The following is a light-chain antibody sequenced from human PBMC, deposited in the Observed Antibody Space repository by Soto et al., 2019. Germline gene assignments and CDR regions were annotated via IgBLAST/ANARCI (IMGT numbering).Light chain of an antibody. J-gene: IGKJ1*01. CDR3: QQHGNSPWT. Sequence: EIVLTQSPGTLSLSPGERATLSCRASQSVSISYLVWYQQKPGQAPRLLIYGASTRATGIPDTFSGSGSGTDFTLTISTLEPEDFAVYYCQQHGNSPWTFGQGTKVEIK. CDR2: GAS. V-gene: IGKV3-20*01. CDR1: QSVSISY.